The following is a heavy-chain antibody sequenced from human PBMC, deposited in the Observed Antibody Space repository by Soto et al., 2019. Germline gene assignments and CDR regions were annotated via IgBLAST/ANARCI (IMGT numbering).Heavy chain of an antibody. CDR1: GGSISSYF. CDR3: AYYSSYFDL. Sequence: QVQLQESGPGLVKPSETLSLTCTVSGGSISSYFWSWIRQPPGKGLEWMGYIYYTGSTNYNPSLQSRVNISVDTSKNQFSLQLSSVTAADTPVYSCAYYSSYFDLWGRGTLVTLSS. D-gene: IGHD3-10*01. V-gene: IGHV4-59*01. J-gene: IGHJ2*01. CDR2: IYYTGST.